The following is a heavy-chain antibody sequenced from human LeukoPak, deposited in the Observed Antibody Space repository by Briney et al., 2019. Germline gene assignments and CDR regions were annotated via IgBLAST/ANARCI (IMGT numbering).Heavy chain of an antibody. CDR2: INHSGST. V-gene: IGHV4-34*01. D-gene: IGHD3-16*01. CDR1: GGSFSGYY. Sequence: SETLSLTCAVYGGSFSGYYWSWIRQPPGKGLEWIGEINHSGSTNYNPSLKSRVTISVDTSKNQFSLKLSSVTAADTAVYYCARYRRGGWGFDPWGQGTLVTVSS. J-gene: IGHJ5*02. CDR3: ARYRRGGWGFDP.